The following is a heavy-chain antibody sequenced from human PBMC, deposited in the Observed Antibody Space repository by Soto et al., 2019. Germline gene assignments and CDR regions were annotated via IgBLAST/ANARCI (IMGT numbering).Heavy chain of an antibody. V-gene: IGHV1-69*02. CDR2: IIPILGIA. CDR1: GGTFSSYT. Sequence: ASVKVSCKASGGTFSSYTISWVRQAPGQGLEWMGRIIPILGIANYAQKFQGRVTITADKSTSTAYMELSSLRSEDTAVYYCARRGGGYSYANYYYSGMDVWGQGTTVTVSS. CDR3: ARRGGGYSYANYYYSGMDV. J-gene: IGHJ6*02. D-gene: IGHD5-18*01.